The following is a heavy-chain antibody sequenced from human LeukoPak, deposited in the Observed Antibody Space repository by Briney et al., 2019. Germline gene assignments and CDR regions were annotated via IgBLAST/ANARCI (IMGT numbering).Heavy chain of an antibody. V-gene: IGHV1-18*04. CDR3: ARRADGVLNPLFDY. CDR2: ISAYNGNT. Sequence: ASVKVSCKASGYTFASYGISWGRQAPGQGFEWMGWISAYNGNTNYAQKFQGRVTMTTETSTSTAYMEVRSLRSDDTAVYYCARRADGVLNPLFDYWGQGTLVTVSS. CDR1: GYTFASYG. J-gene: IGHJ4*02. D-gene: IGHD1-14*01.